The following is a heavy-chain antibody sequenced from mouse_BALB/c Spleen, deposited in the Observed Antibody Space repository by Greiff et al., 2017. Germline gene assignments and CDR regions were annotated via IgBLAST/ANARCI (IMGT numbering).Heavy chain of an antibody. CDR3: ARADYDGGGFAY. Sequence: VQLQESGPELVKPGASVKISCKASGYAFSSSWMNWVKQRPGQGLEWIGRIYPGDGDTNYNGKFKGKATLTADKSSSTAYMQLSSLTSVDSAVYYCARADYDGGGFAYWGQGTLVTVSA. V-gene: IGHV1-82*01. CDR2: IYPGDGDT. J-gene: IGHJ3*01. CDR1: GYAFSSSW. D-gene: IGHD2-4*01.